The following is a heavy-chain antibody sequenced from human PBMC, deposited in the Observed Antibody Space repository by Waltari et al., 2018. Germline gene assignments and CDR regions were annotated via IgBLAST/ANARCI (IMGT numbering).Heavy chain of an antibody. J-gene: IGHJ5*02. CDR1: GYTFTGYY. CDR2: INPKSGGT. D-gene: IGHD5-12*01. Sequence: QVQLVQSGAEVKKPRASVKVSCKASGYTFTGYYIHWVRQAPGQGLEWMGRINPKSGGTNYAEKFQGRVTMTRDTSISTAYMELRRLRSDDTADYYCARGDGYTDNWLDPWGQGTLVTVSS. V-gene: IGHV1-2*06. CDR3: ARGDGYTDNWLDP.